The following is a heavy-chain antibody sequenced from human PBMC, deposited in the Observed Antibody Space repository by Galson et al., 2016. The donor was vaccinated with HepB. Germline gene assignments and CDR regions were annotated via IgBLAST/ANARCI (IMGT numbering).Heavy chain of an antibody. J-gene: IGHJ4*02. D-gene: IGHD6-19*01. CDR2: VRSKGNSYAT. CDR3: TRAPSGWYPLDY. CDR1: GFTFSGSA. Sequence: SLRLSCAASGFTFSGSAMHWVRQASGKGLEWVGRVRSKGNSYATGYAASVKGRFTISRDDSKNTAYLQMNSLKTEDTAVYYCTRAPSGWYPLDYGGQGTLVTVSS. V-gene: IGHV3-73*01.